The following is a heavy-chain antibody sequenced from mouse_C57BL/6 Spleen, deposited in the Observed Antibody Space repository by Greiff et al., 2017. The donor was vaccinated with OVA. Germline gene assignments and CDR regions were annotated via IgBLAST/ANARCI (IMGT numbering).Heavy chain of an antibody. CDR3: AREGAYYDYDEGYFDY. J-gene: IGHJ2*01. Sequence: VKLVESGAELARPGASVKLSCKASGYTFTSYGISWVKQRTGQGLEWIGEIYPRSGNTYYNEKFKGKATLTADKSSSTAYMELRSLTSEDSAVYFCAREGAYYDYDEGYFDYWGQGTTLTVSS. D-gene: IGHD2-4*01. CDR1: GYTFTSYG. V-gene: IGHV1-81*01. CDR2: IYPRSGNT.